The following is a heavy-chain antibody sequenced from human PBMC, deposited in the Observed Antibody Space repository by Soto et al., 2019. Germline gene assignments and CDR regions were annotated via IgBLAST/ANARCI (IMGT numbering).Heavy chain of an antibody. V-gene: IGHV1-58*02. CDR1: GFTFTSSA. D-gene: IGHD3-10*01. CDR3: AASPRWFGELSFAFDI. Sequence: ASVKVSCKASGFTFTSSAMQWVRQARGQRLEWIGWIVVGSGNTNYAQKFQERVTITRDMSTSTAYMELSSLRSEDTAVYYCAASPRWFGELSFAFDIWGQGTMVTVSS. J-gene: IGHJ3*02. CDR2: IVVGSGNT.